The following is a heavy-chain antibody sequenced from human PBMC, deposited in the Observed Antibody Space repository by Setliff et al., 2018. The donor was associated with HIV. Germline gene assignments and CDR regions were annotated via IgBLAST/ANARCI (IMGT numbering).Heavy chain of an antibody. CDR3: ARDHHGARRDYYYYYMDV. V-gene: IGHV4-31*03. J-gene: IGHJ6*03. CDR1: GVSIVSGGFY. CDR2: VYYTGKT. Sequence: SETLSLTCSVSGVSIVSGGFYFSWIRQHPGKGLEWLGTVYYTGKTYYNPSLQSRLTMSADTSKNQFSLKLSSVTAADTAVYYCARDHHGARRDYYYYYMDVWGKGTTVTVSS.